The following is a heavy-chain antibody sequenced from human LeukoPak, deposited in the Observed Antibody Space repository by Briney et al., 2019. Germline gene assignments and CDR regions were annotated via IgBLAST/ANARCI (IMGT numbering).Heavy chain of an antibody. CDR3: AKDLDYYDSSGYYGY. J-gene: IGHJ4*02. Sequence: GGSLRLSCAASGFSFSNYAMSWVRQAPGKGLEWVSAISGSGGSTYYADSVKGRFTISRDNSKNTLYLQMNSLRAEDTAVYYCAKDLDYYDSSGYYGYWGQGTLVTVSS. V-gene: IGHV3-23*01. CDR2: ISGSGGST. D-gene: IGHD3-22*01. CDR1: GFSFSNYA.